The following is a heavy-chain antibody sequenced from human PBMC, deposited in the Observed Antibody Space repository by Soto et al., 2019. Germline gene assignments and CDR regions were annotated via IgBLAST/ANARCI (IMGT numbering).Heavy chain of an antibody. CDR3: ARVAY. J-gene: IGHJ4*02. Sequence: QVKLVESGGGVVQPGASLRLSCVASGFTFSDYPLHWVRRAPGKGLEWVAVISYDGNDESYSDSVKGRFTISRDNAQNSLFLQMNTLRPEDTAMYYCARVAYWGPGTQVTVSS. CDR1: GFTFSDYP. CDR2: ISYDGNDE. V-gene: IGHV3-30-3*01.